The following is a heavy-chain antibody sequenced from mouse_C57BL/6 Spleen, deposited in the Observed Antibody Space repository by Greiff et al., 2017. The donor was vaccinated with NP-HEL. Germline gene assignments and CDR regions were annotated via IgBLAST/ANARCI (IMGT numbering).Heavy chain of an antibody. CDR3: ARGGGYYFWYFDV. CDR2: ISSGSSTI. D-gene: IGHD2-3*01. V-gene: IGHV5-17*01. CDR1: GFTFSDYG. Sequence: EVKLMESGGGLVKPGGSLKLSCAASGFTFSDYGMHWVRQAPEKGLEWVAYISSGSSTIYYADSVKGRFTISRDNAKNTLFLQMTSLRSEDTAMYYCARGGGYYFWYFDVWGTGTTVTVSS. J-gene: IGHJ1*03.